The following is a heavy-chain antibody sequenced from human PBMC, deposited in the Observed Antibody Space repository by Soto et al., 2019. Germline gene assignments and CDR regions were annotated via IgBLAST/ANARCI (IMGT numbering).Heavy chain of an antibody. J-gene: IGHJ4*02. CDR2: INSDGSST. CDR3: ATSRSFDY. Sequence: PGGSLRLSCAASGFTFSSYWMHWVRQAPGKGLVWVSHINSDGSSTTYADSVKGRFTISRDNAKNTVYLQMNSLRAEDTAVYYCATSRSFDYWGQGTQVTVSS. V-gene: IGHV3-74*01. CDR1: GFTFSSYW.